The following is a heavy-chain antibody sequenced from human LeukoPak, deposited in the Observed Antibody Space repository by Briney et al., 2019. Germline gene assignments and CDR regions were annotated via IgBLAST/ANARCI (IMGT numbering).Heavy chain of an antibody. CDR1: GFTFSTYG. CDR3: ATDVAAADNGDSC. Sequence: GGSLRLPCAASGFTFSTYGMHWLRQAPGKGLEWVAVISYDGSNRYYADSVKGRLTISRDNSKNTLYLQMNSLRVEDTAMYYCATDVAAADNGDSCWGQGALVTVSS. J-gene: IGHJ4*02. V-gene: IGHV3-30*03. CDR2: ISYDGSNR. D-gene: IGHD6-13*01.